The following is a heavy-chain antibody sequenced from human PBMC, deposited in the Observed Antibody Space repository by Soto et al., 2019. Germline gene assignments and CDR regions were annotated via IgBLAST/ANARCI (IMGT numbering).Heavy chain of an antibody. CDR1: GGTFADFI. CDR3: ARNGTYSSSLSQYSGMDV. Sequence: ASVKVSCKASGGTFADFIMNCVRQTPGQGLEWMGGIVPMFGTPTYAEKFKGRVTISATGSTSTAYMELTSLRSEDTAVYYCARNGTYSSSLSQYSGMDVWGQGTTVTVSS. J-gene: IGHJ6*02. CDR2: IVPMFGTP. V-gene: IGHV1-69*13. D-gene: IGHD6-6*01.